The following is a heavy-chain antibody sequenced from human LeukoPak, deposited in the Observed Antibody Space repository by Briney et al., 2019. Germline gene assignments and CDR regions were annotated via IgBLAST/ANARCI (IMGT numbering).Heavy chain of an antibody. J-gene: IGHJ6*03. V-gene: IGHV3-53*05. CDR3: AKGLGYYYYYYMDV. CDR1: GFTVSSNY. CDR2: IYSGGST. D-gene: IGHD6-19*01. Sequence: PGGSLRLSWAASGFTVSSNYMSWVRQAPGKGLEWVSVIYSGGSTYYADSVKGRFTISRDNSKNTLYLQMNSLRAEDTAVYYCAKGLGYYYYYYMDVWGKGTTVTVSS.